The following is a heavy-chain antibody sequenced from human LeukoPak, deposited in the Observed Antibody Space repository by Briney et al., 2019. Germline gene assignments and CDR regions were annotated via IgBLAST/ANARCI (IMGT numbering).Heavy chain of an antibody. Sequence: SETLSLTCTVSGGSISSSSYYWGWIRQPPGKGLEWIGSIYYSGSTYYNPSLKSRVTMSVDTSKNQFSLKLSSVTAADTAVYYCARDLAHLWFGELKGGAFDIWGQGTMVTVSS. D-gene: IGHD3-10*01. CDR2: IYYSGST. CDR1: GGSISSSSYY. CDR3: ARDLAHLWFGELKGGAFDI. J-gene: IGHJ3*02. V-gene: IGHV4-39*07.